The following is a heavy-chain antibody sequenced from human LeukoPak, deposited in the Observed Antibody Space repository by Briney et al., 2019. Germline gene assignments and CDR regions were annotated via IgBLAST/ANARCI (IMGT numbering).Heavy chain of an antibody. Sequence: GGSLRLSCAASGFTFSSYWMHWVRQAPGKGLVWVSRINTDGSSTSYADSVKGRFTISRDNSKNTLYLQMNSLRAEDTAVYYCATTHPYYYDSSGYYPFDYWGPGTLVTVSS. CDR1: GFTFSSYW. V-gene: IGHV3-74*01. CDR2: INTDGSST. J-gene: IGHJ4*02. D-gene: IGHD3-22*01. CDR3: ATTHPYYYDSSGYYPFDY.